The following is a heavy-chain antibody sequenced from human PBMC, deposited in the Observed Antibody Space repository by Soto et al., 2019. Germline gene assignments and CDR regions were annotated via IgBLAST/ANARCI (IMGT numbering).Heavy chain of an antibody. CDR2: ISYDGSNK. J-gene: IGHJ6*02. V-gene: IGHV3-30-3*01. CDR1: GFTFSSYA. Sequence: QVQLVESGGGVVQPGRSLRLSCAASGFTFSSYAMHWVRQAPGKGLEWVAVISYDGSNKYYADSVKGRFTISRDNSKNTLYLQMNSLRAEDTAVYYCAGDLWGLELRDGMDVWGQGTTVTVSS. D-gene: IGHD1-7*01. CDR3: AGDLWGLELRDGMDV.